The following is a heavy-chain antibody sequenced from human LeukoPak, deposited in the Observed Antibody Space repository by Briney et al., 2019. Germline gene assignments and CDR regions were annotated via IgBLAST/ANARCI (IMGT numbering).Heavy chain of an antibody. V-gene: IGHV4-34*01. D-gene: IGHD5-12*01. Sequence: SETLSLTCAVYGGSFSGYYWSWIRQPPGKGLEWLGEINHSGSTNYNPSLKSRVTISVDTSKNQFSLKLSSVTAADTAVYYCARGNGDIVATTYYYYGMDVWGKGTTVTVSS. CDR2: INHSGST. CDR3: ARGNGDIVATTYYYYGMDV. CDR1: GGSFSGYY. J-gene: IGHJ6*04.